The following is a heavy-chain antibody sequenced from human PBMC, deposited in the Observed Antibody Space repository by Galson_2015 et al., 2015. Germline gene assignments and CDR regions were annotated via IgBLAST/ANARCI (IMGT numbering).Heavy chain of an antibody. V-gene: IGHV5-10-1*01. CDR1: GYSFTSYW. CDR3: ARYKDIVVVPAVVEPFDP. CDR2: IDPSDSYT. D-gene: IGHD2-2*01. Sequence: QSGAEVKKPGESLRISCKGSGYSFTSYWISWVRQMPGKGLEWMGRIDPSDSYTNYSPSFQGHVTISADKSISTAYLQWSSLKASDTAMYYCARYKDIVVVPAVVEPFDPWGQGTLVTVSS. J-gene: IGHJ5*02.